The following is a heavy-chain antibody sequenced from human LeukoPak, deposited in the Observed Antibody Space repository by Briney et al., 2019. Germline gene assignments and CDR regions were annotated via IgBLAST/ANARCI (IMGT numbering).Heavy chain of an antibody. CDR1: DYSISSGYY. Sequence: PSETLSLTCSVSDYSISSGYYWGWIRQPPGKGLEWVSYISSSSSTIYYADSVKGRFTISRDNAKNSLYLQMNSLRAEDTAVYYCARDWLLHFDYWGQGTLVTVSS. CDR3: ARDWLLHFDY. V-gene: IGHV3-11*04. J-gene: IGHJ4*02. D-gene: IGHD3-22*01. CDR2: ISSSSSTI.